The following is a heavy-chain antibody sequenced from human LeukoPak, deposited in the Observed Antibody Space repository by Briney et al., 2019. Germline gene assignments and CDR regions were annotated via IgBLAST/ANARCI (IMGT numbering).Heavy chain of an antibody. D-gene: IGHD3-10*01. CDR2: INHSGST. CDR1: GGSFSGYY. Sequence: PSETLSLTCAVYGGSFSGYYWSWIRQPPGKGLEWIGEINHSGSTNYNPSLKSRVTISIDTSKNQFSLKLSSVTAADTAVYYCARRASVLLWFGEFLVHNYFDYWGQGTLVTVSS. J-gene: IGHJ4*02. CDR3: ARRASVLLWFGEFLVHNYFDY. V-gene: IGHV4-34*01.